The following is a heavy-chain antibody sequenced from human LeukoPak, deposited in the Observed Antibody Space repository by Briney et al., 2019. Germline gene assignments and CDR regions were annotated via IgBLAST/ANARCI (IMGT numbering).Heavy chain of an antibody. CDR2: IRGSGGGT. V-gene: IGHV3-23*01. CDR3: GRDPNGDYVGAFDF. D-gene: IGHD4-17*01. J-gene: IGHJ3*01. CDR1: GFTFSNYA. Sequence: GSLRLSCAASGFTFSNYATTWVRQAPGKGLEWVSSIRGSGGGTDYADSVKGRFTSSRDNSKNTLYLQMNSLRAEDTAVYYCGRDPNGDYVGAFDFRGQGTMVTVSS.